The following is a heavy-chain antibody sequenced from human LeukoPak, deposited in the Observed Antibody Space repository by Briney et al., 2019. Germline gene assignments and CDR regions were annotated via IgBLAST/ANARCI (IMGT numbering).Heavy chain of an antibody. J-gene: IGHJ4*02. CDR2: ISNDGRYK. V-gene: IGHV3-30*18. Sequence: GRSLRLSCAASGFTFTTYGIHWVRQAPGKGLEWVAFISNDGRYKFYADSVKGRFTISRDNSKNTLYLQMNSLRAEDTAVYYCAKGMIKDIVVVVADHFDYWGQGTLVTVSS. CDR3: AKGMIKDIVVVVADHFDY. D-gene: IGHD2-15*01. CDR1: GFTFTTYG.